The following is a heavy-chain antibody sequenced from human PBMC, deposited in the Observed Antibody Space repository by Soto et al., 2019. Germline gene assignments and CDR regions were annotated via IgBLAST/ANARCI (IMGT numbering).Heavy chain of an antibody. CDR3: AREGGYYYDSSGYPQDHYYYYYGMDV. CDR2: IIPLLAIA. Sequence: GASVKVSCKASGGTFSSSPISWVRQAPGQGLEWMGRIIPLLAIADYAQKFQGRVTITADRSTTTAYMEVSSLRLEDTAVYYCAREGGYYYDSSGYPQDHYYYYYGMDVWGQGTTVTVSS. D-gene: IGHD3-22*01. V-gene: IGHV1-69*04. CDR1: GGTFSSSP. J-gene: IGHJ6*02.